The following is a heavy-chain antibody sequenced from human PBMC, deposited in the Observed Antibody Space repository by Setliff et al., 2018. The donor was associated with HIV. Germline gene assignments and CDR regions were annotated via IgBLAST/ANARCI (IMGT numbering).Heavy chain of an antibody. Sequence: GGSLRLSCAASGFTFSSFAMSWIRQAPGMGLEWVSYISSSGSIIYYADSVKGRFTISRDNAKNSLYLQMNSLRAEDTALYYCARATVLRYFDWFSRPGANAFDIWGQGTMVTVSS. CDR2: ISSSGSII. CDR3: ARATVLRYFDWFSRPGANAFDI. CDR1: GFTFSSFA. J-gene: IGHJ3*02. V-gene: IGHV3-11*01. D-gene: IGHD3-9*01.